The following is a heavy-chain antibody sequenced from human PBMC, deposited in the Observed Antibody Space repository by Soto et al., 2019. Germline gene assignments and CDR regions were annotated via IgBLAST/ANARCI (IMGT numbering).Heavy chain of an antibody. Sequence: SVKVSCKASGGTFSSYTISWVRQAPGQGLEWMGRIIPILGIANYAQKFQGRVTITADKSTSTVYMELSSLRSEDTAVYYCAREGRDGYIPSWGQGTLVTVSS. D-gene: IGHD5-12*01. J-gene: IGHJ5*02. V-gene: IGHV1-69*04. CDR3: AREGRDGYIPS. CDR2: IIPILGIA. CDR1: GGTFSSYT.